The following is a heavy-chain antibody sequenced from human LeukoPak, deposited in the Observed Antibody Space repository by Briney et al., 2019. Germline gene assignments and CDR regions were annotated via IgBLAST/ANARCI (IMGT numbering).Heavy chain of an antibody. J-gene: IGHJ4*02. Sequence: SETLSLTCAVYGGSFSGYYWSWIRQPPGKGLEWIGEINHSGSTNYNPSLKSRVTISVDTSKSQFSLKLSSVTAADTAVYYCARGQSHYFDYWGQGTLVTVSS. CDR2: INHSGST. V-gene: IGHV4-34*01. CDR1: GGSFSGYY. CDR3: ARGQSHYFDY.